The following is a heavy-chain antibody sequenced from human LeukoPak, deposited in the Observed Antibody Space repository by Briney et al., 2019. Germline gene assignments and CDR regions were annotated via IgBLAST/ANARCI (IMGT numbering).Heavy chain of an antibody. V-gene: IGHV4-59*01. CDR2: IYYSGST. J-gene: IGHJ6*03. Sequence: PAETLSLTCTVSGGSISSYYWSWIRQPPGKGVEWIGYIYYSGSTNYNPYLKSRVTILVDTSKNQFSLKLSSVTAADTAVYYCSRDGYYDFWSGYYSGGGYYMDVWGKGTTVTVSS. CDR1: GGSISSYY. CDR3: SRDGYYDFWSGYYSGGGYYMDV. D-gene: IGHD3-3*01.